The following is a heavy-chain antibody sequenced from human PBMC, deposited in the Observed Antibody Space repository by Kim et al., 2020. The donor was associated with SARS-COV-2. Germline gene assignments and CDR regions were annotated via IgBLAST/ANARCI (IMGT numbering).Heavy chain of an antibody. CDR1: GFTFSSYS. V-gene: IGHV3-48*04. CDR2: ISSSSSTI. J-gene: IGHJ6*02. CDR3: AREDSGSYYNRGYYYYGMDV. Sequence: GGSLRLSCAASGFTFSSYSMNWVRQAPGKGLEWVSYISSSSSTIYYADSVKGRFTISRDNAKNSLYLQMNSLRAEDTAVYYCAREDSGSYYNRGYYYYGMDVWGQGTTVTVSS. D-gene: IGHD3-10*01.